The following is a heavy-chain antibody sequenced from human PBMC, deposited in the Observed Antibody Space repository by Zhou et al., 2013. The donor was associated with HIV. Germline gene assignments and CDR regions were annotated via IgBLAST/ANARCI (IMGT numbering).Heavy chain of an antibody. J-gene: IGHJ6*03. CDR2: IVPIFATP. D-gene: IGHD1-1*01. CDR1: GRTFSSYA. CDR3: ARDSEPARVQYYYYHMDV. Sequence: QVQLVQSGAEMKKPGSSVKVSCKAFGRTFSSYAINWVRQAPGQGLEWIGGIVPIFATPNYAQKFEGRVTITADESTSTVYMELSSLRSEDTAVYYCARDSEPARVQYYYYHMDVWGKGTTVTVSS. V-gene: IGHV1-69*12.